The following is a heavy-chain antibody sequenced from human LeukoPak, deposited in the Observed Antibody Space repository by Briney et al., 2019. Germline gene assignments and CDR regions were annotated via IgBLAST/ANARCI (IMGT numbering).Heavy chain of an antibody. CDR1: GGSISSNSNY. CDR2: ISYGGST. D-gene: IGHD2-21*01. CDR3: ARQALWFFDH. Sequence: SETLSLTCTVSGGSISSNSNYWAWIRHPPGRGLEWIGSISYGGSTYYSPSLESRVTISVDTSKNQFSLNLSSVTAADTAVYYCARQALWFFDHWGQGTLVTVSS. J-gene: IGHJ4*02. V-gene: IGHV4-39*01.